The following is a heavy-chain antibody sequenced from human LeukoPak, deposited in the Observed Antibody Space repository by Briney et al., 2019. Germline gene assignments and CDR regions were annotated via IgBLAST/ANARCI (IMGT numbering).Heavy chain of an antibody. D-gene: IGHD5-24*01. CDR1: GGSISNYY. Sequence: PSETLSLTCSVSGGSISNYYWSWIRQPPGKGLEWIGYIYNSGSTNYNPSLKSRVTISVDTSKNQFSLKVSSVTAADTAVYYCARHGGGYSFDYLGQGTLVTVSS. J-gene: IGHJ4*02. CDR3: ARHGGGYSFDY. CDR2: IYNSGST. V-gene: IGHV4-59*08.